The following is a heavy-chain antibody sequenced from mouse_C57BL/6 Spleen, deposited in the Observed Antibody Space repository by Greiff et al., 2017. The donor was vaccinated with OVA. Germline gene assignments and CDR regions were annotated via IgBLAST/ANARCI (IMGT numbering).Heavy chain of an antibody. CDR1: GFTFSDYY. CDR2: INYDGSST. Sequence: EVHLVESEGGLVQPGSSMKLSCTASGFTFSDYYMAWVRQVPEKGLEWVANINYDGSSTYYLDSLKSRFILSRDNAKNILYLQMSSLKSEDTATYYCARDGLGRGFAYWGQGTLVTVSA. J-gene: IGHJ3*01. CDR3: ARDGLGRGFAY. D-gene: IGHD4-1*01. V-gene: IGHV5-16*01.